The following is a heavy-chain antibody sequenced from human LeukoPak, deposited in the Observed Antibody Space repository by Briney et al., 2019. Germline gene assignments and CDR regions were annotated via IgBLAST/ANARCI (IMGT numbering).Heavy chain of an antibody. J-gene: IGHJ4*02. V-gene: IGHV3-7*01. D-gene: IGHD2-15*01. CDR2: VKEDGTKK. CDR1: GFSFTNYW. CDR3: VSQEVVPH. Sequence: PPGSLTLSCAASGFSFTNYWMSWVRQAPGKGLEWVANVKEDGTKKQYVDSVKGRFTISRDNAKNSLYLQMDSLRAEDTAVYYCVSQEVVPHWGQGPVVSVSS.